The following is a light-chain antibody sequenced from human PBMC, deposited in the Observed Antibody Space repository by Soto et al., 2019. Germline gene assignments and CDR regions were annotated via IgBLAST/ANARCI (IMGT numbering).Light chain of an antibody. V-gene: IGLV2-11*01. CDR1: SSDIGGYNY. J-gene: IGLJ2*01. CDR2: DVT. Sequence: QSALTQPRSVSGSHGQSVTISCTGTSSDIGGYNYGSWYQHHPGKAPKLMIYDVTTRPSGVPDRFSGSKSGNTASLAISGLQAEDEADYYCCSYAGSYSLVFGGGTKLTAL. CDR3: CSYAGSYSLV.